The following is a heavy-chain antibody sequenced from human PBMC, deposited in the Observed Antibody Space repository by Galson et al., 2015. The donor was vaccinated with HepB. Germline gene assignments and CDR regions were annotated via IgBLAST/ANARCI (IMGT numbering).Heavy chain of an antibody. Sequence: SVKVSCKASGYTFTSYAMHWVRQAPGQRLEWMGWINAGKGNTKYSQKFQGRVTITRDTSASTAYMELSSLRSEDTAVYYCARGEDYYYYGMDVWGQGTTVTVSS. CDR1: GYTFTSYA. J-gene: IGHJ6*02. V-gene: IGHV1-3*01. CDR3: ARGEDYYYYGMDV. CDR2: INAGKGNT.